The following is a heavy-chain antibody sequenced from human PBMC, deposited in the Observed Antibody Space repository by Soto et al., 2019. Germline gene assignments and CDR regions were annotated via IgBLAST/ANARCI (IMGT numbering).Heavy chain of an antibody. CDR1: GDSVSSYIAA. V-gene: IGHV6-1*01. CDR2: TYYRSKWFS. CDR3: VRDGDGSGRTDFQY. J-gene: IGHJ4*01. D-gene: IGHD3-3*01. Sequence: SQTLSLTCAISGDSVSSYIAAWNWIRQSPSRGLEWLGRTYYRSKWFSEYALSVKSRISINADTSKNQFSLQLSSVTLEDTAVYYCVRDGDGSGRTDFQYWGQGTLVTVSS.